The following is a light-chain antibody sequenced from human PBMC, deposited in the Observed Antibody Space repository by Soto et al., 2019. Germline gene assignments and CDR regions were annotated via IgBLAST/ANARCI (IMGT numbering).Light chain of an antibody. CDR1: QSVDSSS. J-gene: IGKJ1*01. CDR3: HHYGSSPT. V-gene: IGKV3-20*01. Sequence: EIVLTQSPGTLSLSPGERATLSCRASQSVDSSSLARYQQKPGQAPRLLIYGASSRATGIPGRFSGSGSGTDFTLAISRLERENFAVYYCHHYGSSPTFGQGSKVETK. CDR2: GAS.